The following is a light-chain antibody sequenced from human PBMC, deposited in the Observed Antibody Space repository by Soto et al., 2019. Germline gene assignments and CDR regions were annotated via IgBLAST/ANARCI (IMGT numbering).Light chain of an antibody. CDR1: SSDVGSYNR. J-gene: IGLJ1*01. CDR3: SSYTIRSTYV. Sequence: QSVLTQPLSVSGSPGQSVALSCTGTSSDVGSYNRVSWYQQPPGTAPKLMIYDVNNRPSGVPDRFSGSKSGNTASLTISGLQSEDEADYYCSSYTIRSTYVFGTGTKVTVL. V-gene: IGLV2-18*02. CDR2: DVN.